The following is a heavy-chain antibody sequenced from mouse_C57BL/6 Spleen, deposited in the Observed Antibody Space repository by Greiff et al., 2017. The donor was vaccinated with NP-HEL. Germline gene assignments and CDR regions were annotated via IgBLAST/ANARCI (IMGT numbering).Heavy chain of an antibody. CDR1: GFTFSSYA. CDR3: ASEGDYGSSHYYDC. CDR2: ISDGGSYT. V-gene: IGHV5-4*03. Sequence: EVMLVESGGGLVKPGGSLKLSCAASGFTFSSYAMSWVRQTPEKRLEWVATISDGGSYTYYPDNVKGRFTLSRDNAKNNLYLQMSHLKSEDTAMYYGASEGDYGSSHYYDCGGQGPTLTVAS. J-gene: IGHJ2*01. D-gene: IGHD1-1*01.